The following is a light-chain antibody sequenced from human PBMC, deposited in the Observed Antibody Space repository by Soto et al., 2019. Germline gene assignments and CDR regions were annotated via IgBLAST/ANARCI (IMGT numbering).Light chain of an antibody. V-gene: IGKV1-5*03. Sequence: DIQMTQSPSTLSGSVGDRVIITCRASQSIGSWLAWYQQQPGKVPKLLIYTASTLQSGVPSRFSGSGSGAEFTLTISSLQPEDFAVYYCQQYNSWPLTFGGGTKVDIK. CDR2: TAS. J-gene: IGKJ4*01. CDR1: QSIGSW. CDR3: QQYNSWPLT.